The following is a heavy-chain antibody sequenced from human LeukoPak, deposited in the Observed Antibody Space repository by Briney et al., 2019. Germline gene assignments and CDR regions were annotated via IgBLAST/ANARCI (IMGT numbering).Heavy chain of an antibody. CDR1: GFTFSSYA. CDR2: ISGSGGNT. V-gene: IGHV3-23*01. D-gene: IGHD1-20*01. Sequence: PGGSLRLSCAASGFTFSSYAMSWVRQAPGKGLEWVSAISGSGGNTYYADSVKGRFTISRDKSKNTLYLQTNSLRAEDTAVYYCAVCRNWPTFDCWGQGTLVTVSS. J-gene: IGHJ4*02. CDR3: AVCRNWPTFDC.